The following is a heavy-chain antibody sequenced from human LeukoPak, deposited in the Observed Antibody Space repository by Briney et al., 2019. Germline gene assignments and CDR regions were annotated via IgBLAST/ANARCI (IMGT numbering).Heavy chain of an antibody. J-gene: IGHJ4*02. CDR3: ARDGYYYDSSGYYSRDY. CDR2: ISAYNGNT. D-gene: IGHD3-22*01. CDR1: GYTFTSYV. Sequence: ASVKVSCKASGYTFTSYVISWVRQAPGQGLEWMGWISAYNGNTNYAQKLQGRVTMTTDTSTSTAYMELRSLRSDDTAVYYRARDGYYYDSSGYYSRDYWGQGTLVTVSS. V-gene: IGHV1-18*01.